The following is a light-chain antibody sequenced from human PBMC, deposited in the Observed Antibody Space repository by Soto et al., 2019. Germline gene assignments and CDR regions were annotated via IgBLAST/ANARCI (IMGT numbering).Light chain of an antibody. J-gene: IGLJ2*01. Sequence: QSVLTQPPSVSGAPGQRVTISCTGSSSNIGAGYDVHWYQQLPGTAPKLLIYGNSNRPSGVPDRFSGSKSGTSASLAITGRQAEHEADYFCQSYESSLSGWDFGGGTTLTVL. CDR2: GNS. CDR3: QSYESSLSGWD. CDR1: SSNIGAGYD. V-gene: IGLV1-40*01.